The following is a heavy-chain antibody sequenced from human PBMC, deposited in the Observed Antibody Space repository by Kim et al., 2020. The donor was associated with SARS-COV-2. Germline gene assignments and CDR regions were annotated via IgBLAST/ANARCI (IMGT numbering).Heavy chain of an antibody. CDR1: GFTFSSYG. CDR2: IWYDGSNK. CDR3: AREGNSNYPFDY. D-gene: IGHD4-4*01. Sequence: GGSLRLSCAASGFTFSSYGMHWVRQAPGKGLEWVAVIWYDGSNKYYADSVKGRFTISRDNSKNTLYLQMNSLRAEDTAVYYCAREGNSNYPFDYWGQGTLVTVSS. V-gene: IGHV3-33*01. J-gene: IGHJ4*02.